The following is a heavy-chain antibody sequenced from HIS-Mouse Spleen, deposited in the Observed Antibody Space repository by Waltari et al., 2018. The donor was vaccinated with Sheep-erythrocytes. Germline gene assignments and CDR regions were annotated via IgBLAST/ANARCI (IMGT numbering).Heavy chain of an antibody. D-gene: IGHD3-3*01. J-gene: IGHJ3*02. V-gene: IGHV5-51*03. CDR2: ISPGAADT. CDR1: GYSFTSYW. Sequence: EVQLVQSGAEVKKPGESLKISCKGSGYSFTSYWIGWVRQMPGKGLEWMGIISPGAADTSSSPSFEGQVTISADKSLSTAYLQWSSLKASDTAMYYCARRTYYDFWSGYYTDAFDIWGQGTMVTVSS. CDR3: ARRTYYDFWSGYYTDAFDI.